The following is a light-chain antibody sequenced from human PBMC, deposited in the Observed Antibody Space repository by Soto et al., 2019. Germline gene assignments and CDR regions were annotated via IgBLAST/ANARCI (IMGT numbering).Light chain of an antibody. CDR1: QNINNW. CDR3: QQYNSY. Sequence: DIQMTQSPSTLSASVGDRVTITCRASQNINNWLAWYQQKPGKAPKVLIYDASNLESGVPSRFSGSGSGTEFTLTISSLQPDDVATYSCQQYNSYFGQGTKVAIK. V-gene: IGKV1-5*01. J-gene: IGKJ1*01. CDR2: DAS.